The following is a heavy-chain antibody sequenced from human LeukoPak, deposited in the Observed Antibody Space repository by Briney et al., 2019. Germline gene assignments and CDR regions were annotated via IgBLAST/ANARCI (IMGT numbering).Heavy chain of an antibody. CDR1: GFTFSSYW. Sequence: PGGSLRLSCAASGFTFSSYWMSWVRQVPGKGLEWVANIKLDGSDTFYVDSVKGRFTISRDNTKNLLYLQMNSLRAEGTALYYCVRACSGNSCPYYFDYWGLGTLVTVSS. V-gene: IGHV3-7*01. CDR2: IKLDGSDT. J-gene: IGHJ4*02. CDR3: VRACSGNSCPYYFDY. D-gene: IGHD2-15*01.